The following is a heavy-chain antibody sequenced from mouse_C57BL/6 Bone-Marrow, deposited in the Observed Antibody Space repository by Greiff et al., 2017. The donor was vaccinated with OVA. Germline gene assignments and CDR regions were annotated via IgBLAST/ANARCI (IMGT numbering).Heavy chain of an antibody. V-gene: IGHV1-61*01. D-gene: IGHD3-2*02. CDR1: GYTFTSYW. Sequence: VQLQQPGAELVRPGSSVKLSCKASGYTFTSYWMDWVKQRPGQGLEWIGNIYPSDSETHYNQKFKDKATLTVDKSSSIAYMQLSSLTSEDSAVYYCARWRLYAMDYWGQGTSVTVSS. J-gene: IGHJ4*01. CDR2: IYPSDSET. CDR3: ARWRLYAMDY.